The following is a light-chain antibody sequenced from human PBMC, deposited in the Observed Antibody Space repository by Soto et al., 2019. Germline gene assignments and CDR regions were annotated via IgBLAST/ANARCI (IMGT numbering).Light chain of an antibody. CDR1: QSVSKN. J-gene: IGKJ2*01. CDR3: QQYSRWPPT. V-gene: IGKV3-15*01. Sequence: EIVMTQSPATLSVSPGERATLSCRASQSVSKNLAWYQQKPGQAPRLLMFGASTRATGVPARISGSGSGTEFTLTISSLQSEDFAAYYCQQYSRWPPTFCQGTKLAIK. CDR2: GAS.